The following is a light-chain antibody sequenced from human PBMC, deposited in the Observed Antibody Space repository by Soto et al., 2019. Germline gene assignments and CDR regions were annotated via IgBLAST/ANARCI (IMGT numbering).Light chain of an antibody. V-gene: IGKV3-20*01. Sequence: EIVLTQSPGTLSLSPGDRATLSCRASQSISSSFLAWYQQKPGQAPRLLIYGASSRATGIPDRFSGSGSGTDFTLTISRLEPEDFAVYYCQQCGSSPEKFGQGTKVDIK. J-gene: IGKJ1*01. CDR1: QSISSSF. CDR2: GAS. CDR3: QQCGSSPEK.